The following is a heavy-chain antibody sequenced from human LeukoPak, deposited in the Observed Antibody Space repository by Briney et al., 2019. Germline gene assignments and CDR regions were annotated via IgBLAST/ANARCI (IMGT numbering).Heavy chain of an antibody. CDR3: AVVGYYDSSGYFDY. Sequence: GASVKVSCKASGGTFSSYAISWVRQAPGQGLEWMGGIIPIFGTANYAQKFQGRVTITTDESTSTAYMELSSLGSEDTAVYYCAVVGYYDSSGYFDYWGQGTLVTVST. V-gene: IGHV1-69*05. CDR1: GGTFSSYA. D-gene: IGHD3-22*01. J-gene: IGHJ4*02. CDR2: IIPIFGTA.